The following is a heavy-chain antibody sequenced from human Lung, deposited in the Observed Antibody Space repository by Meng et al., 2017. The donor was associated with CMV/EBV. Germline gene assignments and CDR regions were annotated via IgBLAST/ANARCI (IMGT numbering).Heavy chain of an antibody. D-gene: IGHD3-10*01. Sequence: QVPLLQSVAEVKKPGAPVRVSCEASGYTFASYGISWLRQAPGQGLEWMGWFVNNVDTYSAQKFQGRVTMTTDTHTSTAFMELRSLRSDDTAVYYCARGTPGRSYSDYWGQGTLVTVSS. J-gene: IGHJ4*02. CDR3: ARGTPGRSYSDY. V-gene: IGHV1-18*01. CDR1: GYTFASYG. CDR2: FVNNVDT.